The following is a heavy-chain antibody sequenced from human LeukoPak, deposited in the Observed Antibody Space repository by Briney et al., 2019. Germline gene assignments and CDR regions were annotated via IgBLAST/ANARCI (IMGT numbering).Heavy chain of an antibody. CDR2: MNPNSGNT. CDR1: GYTFTSYD. CDR3: ARGRRSYFPPRY. Sequence: GASVSVSCKASGYTFTSYDINWVRQAPGQGLEWMGWMNPNSGNTGYAQKFQGRVTMTRNTSISTAYMELSSLRSEDTAVYYCARGRRSYFPPRYWGQGTLVTVSS. V-gene: IGHV1-8*01. D-gene: IGHD1-26*01. J-gene: IGHJ4*02.